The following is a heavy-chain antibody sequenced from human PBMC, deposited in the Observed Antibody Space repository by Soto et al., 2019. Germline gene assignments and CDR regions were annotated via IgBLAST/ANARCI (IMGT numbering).Heavy chain of an antibody. D-gene: IGHD3-3*01. J-gene: IGHJ5*02. V-gene: IGHV3-23*01. CDR3: AKSYFNFWSGYH. CDR2: ISGSGGST. CDR1: GFTFSSYA. Sequence: GGSLRLSCAASGFTFSSYAMNWVRQAPGKGLEWVSSISGSGGSTYYADSVKGRFTISRDNSKNTLFLQMNSLRAEDTAVYYCAKSYFNFWSGYHWGQGTLVTVSS.